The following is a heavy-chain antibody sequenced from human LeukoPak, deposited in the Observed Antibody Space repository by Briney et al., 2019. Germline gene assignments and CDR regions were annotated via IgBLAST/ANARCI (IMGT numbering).Heavy chain of an antibody. CDR3: PRDPSGGELLFRY. V-gene: IGHV1-2*02. J-gene: IGHJ4*02. CDR2: INPSIVGT. D-gene: IGHD3-10*01. CDR1: GYTFTRYY. Sequence: ASVKVSCKASGYTFTRYYMHWVPQAPGQRLEGMRWINPSIVGTNYAQKFQGRVTMTRDTSISTAYIELRRVRYDDKAVYYCPRDPSGGELLFRYWGQGILVTVST.